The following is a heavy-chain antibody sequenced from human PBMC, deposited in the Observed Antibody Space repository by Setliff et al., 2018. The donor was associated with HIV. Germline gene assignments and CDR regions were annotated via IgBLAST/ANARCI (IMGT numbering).Heavy chain of an antibody. D-gene: IGHD3-22*01. V-gene: IGHV4-31*03. J-gene: IGHJ4*02. CDR2: IYYSGST. Sequence: PSETLSLTCSVPGGSMSSGDYYWSWIRQHPGKGLEWIGYIYYSGSTYYNPSLKSRITISGDTSKNEFSLKVTSVTAADTAVYFCARARYYYDPDNTGSSGEYFDYWGQGALVTVSS. CDR3: ARARYYYDPDNTGSSGEYFDY. CDR1: GGSMSSGDYY.